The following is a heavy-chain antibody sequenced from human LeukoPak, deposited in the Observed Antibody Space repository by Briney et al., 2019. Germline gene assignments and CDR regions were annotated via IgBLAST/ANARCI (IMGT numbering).Heavy chain of an antibody. J-gene: IGHJ3*02. CDR2: ISSGGSTI. CDR3: AKSHYYGSGGDAFDI. D-gene: IGHD3-10*01. Sequence: GGSLRLSCAASEFTLSDYYMSWIRQAPGKGLEWVSYISSGGSTIYYADSVKGRFTISRDNAKNSLYLQMNSLRAEDTAVYYCAKSHYYGSGGDAFDIWGQGTMVTVSS. V-gene: IGHV3-11*01. CDR1: EFTLSDYY.